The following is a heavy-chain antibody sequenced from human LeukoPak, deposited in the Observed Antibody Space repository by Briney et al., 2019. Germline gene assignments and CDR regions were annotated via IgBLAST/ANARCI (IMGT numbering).Heavy chain of an antibody. V-gene: IGHV3-7*01. Sequence: PGGSLRLSCAASGFTFSSYWMSWVRQAPGEGLEWVAKINQDGTEKAYVDSVRGRFTISRDNAKNSLFLQMNSLRAEDTAVYYCAREAGHADAFDIWGQGTMVTVSS. CDR1: GFTFSSYW. CDR3: AREAGHADAFDI. CDR2: INQDGTEK. J-gene: IGHJ3*02.